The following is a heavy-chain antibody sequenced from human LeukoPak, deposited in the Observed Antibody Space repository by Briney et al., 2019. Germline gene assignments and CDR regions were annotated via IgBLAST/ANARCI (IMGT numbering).Heavy chain of an antibody. V-gene: IGHV4-39*07. CDR2: GDYSGGT. CDR1: GDSFSSVTDY. CDR3: ASVRGGEPDNYNFDS. D-gene: IGHD1-14*01. J-gene: IGHJ4*02. Sequence: SETLSLTCTVSGDSFSSVTDYWAWIRQPPGKGLEWIASGDYSGGTYYNPSLESRVAISVDMSKHQFSLKLSSVTAADTAVYYCASVRGGEPDNYNFDSWGQGTLVTVSS.